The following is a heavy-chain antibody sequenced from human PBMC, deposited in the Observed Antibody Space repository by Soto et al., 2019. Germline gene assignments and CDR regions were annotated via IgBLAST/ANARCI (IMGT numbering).Heavy chain of an antibody. V-gene: IGHV5-51*01. J-gene: IGHJ5*02. CDR2: ISARNSHT. D-gene: IGHD2-15*01. CDR3: ARWGSGCSGGNCYSVEDDNWFDP. CDR1: GYTFTNYW. Sequence: PGESLKVSCEASGYTFTNYWIDWARQMPGTGLLSMGVISARNSHTRYSSSFPDYVTMSLDKSTSTAYLHWNSLKASDTAMYYCARWGSGCSGGNCYSVEDDNWFDPWGQGTLVTVSS.